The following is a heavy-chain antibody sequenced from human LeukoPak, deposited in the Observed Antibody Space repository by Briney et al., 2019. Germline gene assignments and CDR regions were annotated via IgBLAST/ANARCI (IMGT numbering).Heavy chain of an antibody. CDR3: ARRGCSGGSCYLRMFDY. CDR2: IYHSGST. J-gene: IGHJ4*02. Sequence: KPSETLSLTCAVSGGSISSSNWWSWVRQPPGKGLEWIGEIYHSGSTNYNPSLKSRVTISVDKSKNQFSLKLSSVTAADTAVYYCARRGCSGGSCYLRMFDYWGQGTLVTVSS. CDR1: GGSISSSNW. V-gene: IGHV4-4*02. D-gene: IGHD2-15*01.